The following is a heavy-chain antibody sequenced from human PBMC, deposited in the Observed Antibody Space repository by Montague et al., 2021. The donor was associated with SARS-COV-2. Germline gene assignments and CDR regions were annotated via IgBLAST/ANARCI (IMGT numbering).Heavy chain of an antibody. V-gene: IGHV4-4*07. J-gene: IGHJ5*02. CDR2: VYSGGST. CDR3: ARDDFGDFADWFDP. D-gene: IGHD4-17*01. CDR1: GGSISGYY. Sequence: SETLSLTCTVAGGSISGYYWSWIRQPAGKGLEWIGRVYSGGSTNYNPSLKSRVTMSLDTSNNQFSLNLRSVTAADTAPYFCARDDFGDFADWFDPWGQGTLVTVSS.